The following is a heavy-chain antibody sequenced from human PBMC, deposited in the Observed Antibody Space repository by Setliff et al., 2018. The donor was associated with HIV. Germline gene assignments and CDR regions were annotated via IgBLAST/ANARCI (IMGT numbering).Heavy chain of an antibody. Sequence: SETLSLTCAVYGGALSAYYWSWIRQSPGKGLEWIGEISHSGSTKYNPSLRSRVTISVDTSKNKFSLKLISVTAADTAVYYCAASGALTDWTYYWGQGALVTVSS. CDR2: ISHSGST. J-gene: IGHJ4*02. CDR3: AASGALTDWTYY. CDR1: GGALSAYY. V-gene: IGHV4-34*01. D-gene: IGHD3-9*01.